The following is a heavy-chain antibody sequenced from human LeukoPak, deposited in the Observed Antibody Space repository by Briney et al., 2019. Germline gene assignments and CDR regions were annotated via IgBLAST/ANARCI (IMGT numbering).Heavy chain of an antibody. CDR2: FDPEDGET. CDR1: GYTLTELS. J-gene: IGHJ6*04. CDR3: ATADNWNPTGGYGMDV. D-gene: IGHD1-1*01. Sequence: ASVKVSCKVSGYTLTELSMHWVRQAPGKGLEWMGGFDPEDGETIYAQKFQGRVTMTEDTSTDTAYMELSSLKSGDTAVYYCATADNWNPTGGYGMDVWGKGTTVTVSS. V-gene: IGHV1-24*01.